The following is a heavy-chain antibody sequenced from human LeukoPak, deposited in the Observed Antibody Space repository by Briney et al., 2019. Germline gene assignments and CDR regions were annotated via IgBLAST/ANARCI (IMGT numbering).Heavy chain of an antibody. CDR2: ISDSGRTT. J-gene: IGHJ4*02. D-gene: IGHD3-3*01. Sequence: GGSLRLSCAASGFAVSSNHMNWVRQAPGKGLEWVSYISDSGRTTFYADSVKGRFTISRDNAKNSLYLQMSSLRVEDTAVYYCASWAGNTQSDSWSGPFDYWGQGTLVTVSS. CDR1: GFAVSSNH. V-gene: IGHV3-48*04. CDR3: ASWAGNTQSDSWSGPFDY.